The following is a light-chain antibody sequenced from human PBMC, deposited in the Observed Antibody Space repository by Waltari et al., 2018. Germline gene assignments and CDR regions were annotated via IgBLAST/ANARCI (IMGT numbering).Light chain of an antibody. CDR2: DGS. Sequence: QSALTQPASVSGSPGQSISISCIGSSGDVGGEGSVYWYQDHPGQAPKVIIYDGSSRPSGVSDRFSGSKFGDTASLTISDLQPEDEATYYCASQSGNNVVMFGGGTKLTVL. CDR3: ASQSGNNVVM. V-gene: IGLV2-14*03. CDR1: SGDVGGEGS. J-gene: IGLJ3*02.